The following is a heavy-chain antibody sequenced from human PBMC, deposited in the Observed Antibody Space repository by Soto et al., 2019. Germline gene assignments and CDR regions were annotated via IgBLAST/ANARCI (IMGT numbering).Heavy chain of an antibody. J-gene: IGHJ4*02. CDR1: GYTFTNSY. V-gene: IGHV1-46*01. CDR3: ARNLAAGDY. CDR2: LNPNGGST. Sequence: QVQLVQSGAEVKKPGASVKVSCKASGYTFTNSYIHWVRQAPGQGLEWMALLNPNGGSTNYAQNFQGRVTVTRDPSTSTGYMGLTSLTSEDTAVYYCARNLAAGDYWGQGTLVTVSS. D-gene: IGHD6-13*01.